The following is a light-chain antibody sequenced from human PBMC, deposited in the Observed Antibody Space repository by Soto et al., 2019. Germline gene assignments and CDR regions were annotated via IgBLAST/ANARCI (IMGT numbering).Light chain of an antibody. CDR1: QDIRND. J-gene: IGKJ1*01. CDR3: LQDYSYPWT. Sequence: AIQVTQSPSSLSASVGDGVTITCRTSQDIRNDLGWYQQKPGEAPKILIYAASRLQTGVPSRFSGSGSGTEFTLTISSLQPEDFATYYCLQDYSYPWTFGQGTKVEIK. CDR2: AAS. V-gene: IGKV1-6*01.